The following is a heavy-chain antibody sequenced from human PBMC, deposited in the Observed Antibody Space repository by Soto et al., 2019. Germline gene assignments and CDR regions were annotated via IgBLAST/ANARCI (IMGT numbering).Heavy chain of an antibody. Sequence: CAAPGFTFRSSAMHWVRQARGKGLEWVAVISYDGSNKYYADSVKGRFTISRDKSNNTLYLKMNSLRAEDTAVYYCARGAFLSYDSSGYYPYWGQGTLVTAAS. CDR1: GFTFRSSA. CDR2: ISYDGSNK. V-gene: IGHV3-30-3*01. CDR3: ARGAFLSYDSSGYYPY. J-gene: IGHJ4*02. D-gene: IGHD3-22*01.